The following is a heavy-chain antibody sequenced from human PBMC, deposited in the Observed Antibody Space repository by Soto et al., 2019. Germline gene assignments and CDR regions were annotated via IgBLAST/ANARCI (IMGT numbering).Heavy chain of an antibody. CDR3: ARDPVTGSPDSFDF. CDR2: ITYAGNTK. V-gene: IGHV3-30-3*01. Sequence: SLRPPCAASGFTVASYVIHWVRQAPCKGLEWVAVITYAGNTKKYANSVKGRITIARDNSWNTLYLQMNSLSPEDVGVYYCARDPVTGSPDSFDFWGQGTLVTVS. CDR1: GFTVASYV. J-gene: IGHJ4*02. D-gene: IGHD1-26*01.